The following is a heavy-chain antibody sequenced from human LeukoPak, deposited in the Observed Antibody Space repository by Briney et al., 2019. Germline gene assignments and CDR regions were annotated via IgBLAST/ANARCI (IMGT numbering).Heavy chain of an antibody. J-gene: IGHJ5*02. CDR1: GFTFSSYA. CDR3: ARETSITIFGVVIRFFDP. Sequence: GGSLRLSCAASGFTFSSYAMHWVRQAPGKGLEWVADISYDGSNKYYADSVKGRFTISRDNSKNTLYLQMNSLRAEDTAVYYCARETSITIFGVVIRFFDPWGQGTLVTVSS. D-gene: IGHD3-3*01. V-gene: IGHV3-30-3*01. CDR2: ISYDGSNK.